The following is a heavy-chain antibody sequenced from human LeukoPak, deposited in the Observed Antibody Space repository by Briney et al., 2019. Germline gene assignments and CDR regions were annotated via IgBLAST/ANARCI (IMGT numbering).Heavy chain of an antibody. V-gene: IGHV4-34*01. CDR2: INHSGST. J-gene: IGHJ5*02. Sequence: TSETLSLTCAVYGGSFSGYYWSWIRQPPGKGLEWIGEINHSGSTNYNPSLKSRVTIPVDTPKNQSSLKLSSVTAADTAVYYCAREARYCSSTSCPEGWFAPGGQETLVTVSS. CDR3: AREARYCSSTSCPEGWFAP. D-gene: IGHD2-2*01. CDR1: GGSFSGYY.